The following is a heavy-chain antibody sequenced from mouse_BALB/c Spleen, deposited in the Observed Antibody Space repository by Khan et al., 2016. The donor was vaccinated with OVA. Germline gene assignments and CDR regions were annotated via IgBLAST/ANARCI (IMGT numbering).Heavy chain of an antibody. Sequence: EVQLQESGPELVKPGASVKISCKASGYSFTGYFMNWVMQRPGKSLEWIGRINPHIGETFYNQKFQGKATLTVDESSSTAHMELRSLASEDSAVYYCARIYRSDFDYWGQGTTLTVSS. CDR2: INPHIGET. CDR3: ARIYRSDFDY. J-gene: IGHJ2*01. V-gene: IGHV1-20*02. CDR1: GYSFTGYF. D-gene: IGHD1-1*01.